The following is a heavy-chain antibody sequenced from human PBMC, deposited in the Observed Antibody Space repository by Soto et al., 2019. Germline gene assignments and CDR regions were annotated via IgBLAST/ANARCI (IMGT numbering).Heavy chain of an antibody. D-gene: IGHD3-10*01. V-gene: IGHV4-34*01. CDR1: GGSFSGYY. Sequence: PSETLSLTCAVYGGSFSGYYWSWIRQPPGKGLEWIGEINHSGSTNYNPSLKSRVTISVDTSKNQFSLKLSSVTAADTAVYYCARASRITMVRGGGDFDYWGQGTLVTVSS. CDR2: INHSGST. CDR3: ARASRITMVRGGGDFDY. J-gene: IGHJ4*02.